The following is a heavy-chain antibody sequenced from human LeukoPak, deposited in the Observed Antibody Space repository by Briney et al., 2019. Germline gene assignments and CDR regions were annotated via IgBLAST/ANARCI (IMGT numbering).Heavy chain of an antibody. J-gene: IGHJ4*02. CDR3: ARQYCTSTTCWGYFDY. V-gene: IGHV4-39*01. CDR2: IYYSGST. Sequence: SETLSLTCTVSGGSISHTYYWGWIRQPPGRGLEWIGIIYYSGSTYYNPSLKSRVTISVATSKNQFSLKLSSVTATITAVYYCARQYCTSTTCWGYFDYWGQGTLVTVSS. CDR1: GGSISHTYY. D-gene: IGHD2-2*01.